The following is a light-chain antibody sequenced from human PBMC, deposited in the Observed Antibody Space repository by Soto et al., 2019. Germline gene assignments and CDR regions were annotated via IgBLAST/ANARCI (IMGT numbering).Light chain of an antibody. CDR2: DAS. Sequence: IQMTQSPSTLSASVGDTVTITCRASQTISVSLAWYRQKPGKAPNLLIYDASTLQEGVPSRFSGSGSGTEFTLTVTRLQPDDFATYFCQKYDKYSTLGHGTKVDIK. CDR1: QTISVS. CDR3: QKYDKYST. V-gene: IGKV1-5*01. J-gene: IGKJ1*01.